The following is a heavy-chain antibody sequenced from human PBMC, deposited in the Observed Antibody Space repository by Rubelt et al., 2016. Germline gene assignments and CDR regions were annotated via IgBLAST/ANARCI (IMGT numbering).Heavy chain of an antibody. Sequence: SYSMNWVRQAPGKGLEWVSSISSSSSYIYYADSVKGRFTISRDNAKNSLYLQMNSLRAEDTAVYYCTQYYDFWSGPPIYWYFDLWGRGTLVTVSS. CDR3: TQYYDFWSGPPIYWYFDL. CDR1: SYS. V-gene: IGHV3-21*04. CDR2: ISSSSSYI. J-gene: IGHJ2*01. D-gene: IGHD3-3*01.